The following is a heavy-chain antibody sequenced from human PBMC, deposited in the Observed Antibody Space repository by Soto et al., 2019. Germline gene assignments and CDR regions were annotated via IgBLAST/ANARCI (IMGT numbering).Heavy chain of an antibody. CDR2: ISGSGGGT. V-gene: IGHV3-23*01. CDR1: GFTFNTYA. Sequence: EVQLLESGGGLVQPGGSLRLSCAASGFTFNTYAMSWVRQAPGKGLEWVSAISGSGGGTYYADSVKGRFTISRDNSKNTLYLQMNSLRAEDTAVYYCARERDGYNRFDSWGQGTLVTVSS. D-gene: IGHD5-12*01. J-gene: IGHJ4*02. CDR3: ARERDGYNRFDS.